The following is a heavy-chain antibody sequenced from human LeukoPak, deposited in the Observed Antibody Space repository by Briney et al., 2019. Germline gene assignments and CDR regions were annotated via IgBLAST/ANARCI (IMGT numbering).Heavy chain of an antibody. CDR2: TKSKTDGGTT. CDR1: GFTFSNAW. V-gene: IGHV3-15*01. D-gene: IGHD5-24*01. CDR3: TTGGEMTDY. J-gene: IGHJ4*02. Sequence: PGGSLRLSCAASGFTFSNAWMSWVRQAPGKGLEWVGRTKSKTDGGTTDYAAPVKGRFTISRDDSKNTLYLQMNSLKTEDTAVYYCTTGGEMTDYWGQGTLVTVSS.